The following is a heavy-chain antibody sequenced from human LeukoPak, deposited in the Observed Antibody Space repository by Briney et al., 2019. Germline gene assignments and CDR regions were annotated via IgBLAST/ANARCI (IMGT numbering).Heavy chain of an antibody. CDR1: GGSISSYY. V-gene: IGHV4-59*08. CDR2: IYYSGST. J-gene: IGHJ4*02. CDR3: ARLAVAGPGSFDY. Sequence: PSETLSLTCTVSGGSISSYYWSWIRQPPGEGLEWIGYIYYSGSTNYNPSLKSRVTISVDTSKNQFSLKLSSVTAADTAVYYCARLAVAGPGSFDYWGQGTLVTVSS. D-gene: IGHD6-19*01.